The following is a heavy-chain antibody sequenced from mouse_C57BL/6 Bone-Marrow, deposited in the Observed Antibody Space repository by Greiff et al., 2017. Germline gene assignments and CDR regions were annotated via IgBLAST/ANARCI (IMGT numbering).Heavy chain of an antibody. Sequence: VQLQQSGAELVRPGTSVKVSCKASGYAFTNYLIEWVKQRPGQGLEWIGVINPGSGGTNYNEKFKGKATLTADKSSSTAYMQLSSLTSEDSAVYFCARRGGYYLFDYWGQGTTLTVSS. J-gene: IGHJ2*01. CDR2: INPGSGGT. CDR1: GYAFTNYL. D-gene: IGHD2-3*01. CDR3: ARRGGYYLFDY. V-gene: IGHV1-54*01.